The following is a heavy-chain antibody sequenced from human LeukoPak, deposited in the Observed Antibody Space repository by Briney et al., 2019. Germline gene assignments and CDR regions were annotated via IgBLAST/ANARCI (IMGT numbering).Heavy chain of an antibody. CDR1: GFTVSSNY. Sequence: GGSLRLSCAASGFTVSSNYMSWVRQAPGKGLEWVSGIYSGGSTNYADSVKGRFTTSRDNSENTLYLQMNSLRAGDTAVYYCARVPGSDYGGSTYYFDYWGQGTLVTVSS. CDR3: ARVPGSDYGGSTYYFDY. CDR2: IYSGGST. V-gene: IGHV3-53*01. J-gene: IGHJ4*02. D-gene: IGHD4-23*01.